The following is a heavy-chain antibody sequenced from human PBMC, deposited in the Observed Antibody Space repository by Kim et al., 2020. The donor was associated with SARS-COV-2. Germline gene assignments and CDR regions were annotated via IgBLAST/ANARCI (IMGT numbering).Heavy chain of an antibody. D-gene: IGHD4-17*01. CDR1: GGSISSGGYY. CDR2: IYYSGST. Sequence: SETLSLTCTVSGGSISSGGYYWSWIRQHPGKGLESIGYIYYSGSTYYNPSLKSRVTITVDTSKNQFSLKLSSVTAADTAVYYCARDCLPYGENLARWFDPWGQGTLVTVSS. V-gene: IGHV4-31*03. CDR3: ARDCLPYGENLARWFDP. J-gene: IGHJ5*02.